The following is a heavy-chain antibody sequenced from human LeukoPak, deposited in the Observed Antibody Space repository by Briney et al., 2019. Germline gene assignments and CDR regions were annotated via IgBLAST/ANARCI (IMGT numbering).Heavy chain of an antibody. CDR1: GFTFSSYE. CDR3: ARQISRYCSGGSCYSGWEFYFDY. D-gene: IGHD2-15*01. J-gene: IGHJ4*02. V-gene: IGHV3-48*03. Sequence: GGSLRLSCTASGFTFSSYEMNWVRQAPGKGREGVLYISSSGSSIHYADSVKGRFTISRDNAKNSLYLQMNSLRAEDTAVYHCARQISRYCSGGSCYSGWEFYFDYWGQGTPVTVSS. CDR2: ISSSGSSI.